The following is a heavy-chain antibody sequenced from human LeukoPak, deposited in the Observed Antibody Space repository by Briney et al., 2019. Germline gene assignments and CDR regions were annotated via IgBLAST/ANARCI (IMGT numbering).Heavy chain of an antibody. CDR2: IYTSGST. CDR1: GGSFSGYY. CDR3: ARTVAAAGKNFELTDVDY. Sequence: SETLSLTCAVYGGSFSGYYWSWIRQPPGKGLEWIGRIYTSGSTNYNPSLKSRVTMSVDTSKNQFSLKLSSVTAADTAVYYCARTVAAAGKNFELTDVDYWGQGTLVTVSS. D-gene: IGHD6-13*01. V-gene: IGHV4-59*10. J-gene: IGHJ4*02.